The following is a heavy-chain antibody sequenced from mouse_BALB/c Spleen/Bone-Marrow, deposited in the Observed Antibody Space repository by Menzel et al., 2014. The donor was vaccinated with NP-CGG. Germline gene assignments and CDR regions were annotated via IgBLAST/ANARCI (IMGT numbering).Heavy chain of an antibody. V-gene: IGHV1S127*01. Sequence: VHLVESGAELVKPGASVKMSCKASGYTFTSYWMHWVKQRPGQGLEWIGTIDPSDSYTSYNQKFKGKATLTVDTSSSTAYMQLSSLTSEDSAVYYCTMDGYDGGYYFDYWGQGTTLTVSS. D-gene: IGHD2-2*01. CDR3: TMDGYDGGYYFDY. J-gene: IGHJ2*01. CDR1: GYTFTSYW. CDR2: IDPSDSYT.